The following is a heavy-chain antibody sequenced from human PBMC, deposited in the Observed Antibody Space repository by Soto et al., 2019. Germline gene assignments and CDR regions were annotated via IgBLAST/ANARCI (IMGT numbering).Heavy chain of an antibody. CDR2: IRFDGSNE. CDR3: VRDGIGGTVFRGYLDY. J-gene: IGHJ4*02. Sequence: QEQLVESGGGVVQPGTSVRLSCAVPGGIFHGYGMHWVRQAPGKGLEWVAIIRFDGSNEEYADSVKGRFTISRDNSKNTLYLQMNTLGAEDTAVYYCVRDGIGGTVFRGYLDYWGRGTVVTVSS. CDR1: GGIFHGYG. D-gene: IGHD1-7*01. V-gene: IGHV3-33*01.